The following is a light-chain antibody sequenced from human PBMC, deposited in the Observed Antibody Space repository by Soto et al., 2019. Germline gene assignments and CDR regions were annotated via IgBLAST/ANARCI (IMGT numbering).Light chain of an antibody. CDR3: QQYHNWPIT. V-gene: IGKV3-15*01. CDR2: AAS. CDR1: ESVGSN. J-gene: IGKJ5*01. Sequence: IVMTQSPATLSVSPGERATLSCRASESVGSNLAWYQQKPGQAPRLLIYAASTRATGIPARFSGSGSGTEFTLTISSLQSEDFAVYYCQQYHNWPITFGQGTRLEIK.